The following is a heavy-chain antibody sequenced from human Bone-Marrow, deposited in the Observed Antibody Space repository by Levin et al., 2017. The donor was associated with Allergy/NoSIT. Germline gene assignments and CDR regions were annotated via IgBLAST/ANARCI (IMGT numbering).Heavy chain of an antibody. CDR3: AKEGHNYGYADF. V-gene: IGHV3-23*01. Sequence: PGGSLRLSCAASGFTFSKFAMSWVRQPPGKGLEWVSASGSSLKTYYADSVKGRFTVSRDNSKDTVYLQMNSLRAEDTAIYYCAKEGHNYGYADFWGQGTLVTVSS. CDR2: SGSSLKT. CDR1: GFTFSKFA. J-gene: IGHJ4*02. D-gene: IGHD3-16*01.